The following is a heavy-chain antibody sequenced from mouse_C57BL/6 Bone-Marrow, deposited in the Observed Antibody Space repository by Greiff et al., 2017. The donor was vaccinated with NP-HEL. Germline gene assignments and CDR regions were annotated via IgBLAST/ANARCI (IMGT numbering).Heavy chain of an antibody. D-gene: IGHD4-1*01. CDR1: GYTFTSYG. V-gene: IGHV1-81*01. CDR2: IYPRSGNT. CDR3: AGEDLGAWFAY. Sequence: QVQLQQSGAELARPGASVKLSRKASGYTFTSYGISWVKQRTGQGPEWIGEIYPRSGNTYFNEKIKGKATLTADQSPRTAYMELRSLTSEDSAVYFVAGEDLGAWFAYWGQGNLVTVSA. J-gene: IGHJ3*01.